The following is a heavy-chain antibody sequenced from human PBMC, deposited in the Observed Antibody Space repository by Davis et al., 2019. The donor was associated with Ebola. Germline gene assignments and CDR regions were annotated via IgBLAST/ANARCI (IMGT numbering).Heavy chain of an antibody. V-gene: IGHV3-74*01. CDR3: TRAFRYGMDV. D-gene: IGHD3-10*01. Sequence: GESLKISCAASGFTFSSYWMHWVRQAPGKGLVWVSRMNSDGSTTRYADSVKGRFTISRDNAKNTLYLQMNSLRAEDTAVYYCTRAFRYGMDVWGKGTTVTVSS. CDR2: MNSDGSTT. CDR1: GFTFSSYW. J-gene: IGHJ6*04.